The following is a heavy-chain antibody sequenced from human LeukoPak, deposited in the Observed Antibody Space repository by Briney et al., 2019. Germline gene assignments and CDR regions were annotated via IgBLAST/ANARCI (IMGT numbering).Heavy chain of an antibody. J-gene: IGHJ4*02. D-gene: IGHD3-3*01. CDR1: GFTFSSYS. V-gene: IGHV3-21*01. Sequence: GGSLRLSCAASGFTFSSYSMNWVRQAPGKGLEWVSSISSSSSYIYYADSVKGRFTISRDNAKNSLYLQMNSLRAEDTAVHYCARARFLEWSAREYFDYWGQGTLVTVSS. CDR3: ARARFLEWSAREYFDY. CDR2: ISSSSSYI.